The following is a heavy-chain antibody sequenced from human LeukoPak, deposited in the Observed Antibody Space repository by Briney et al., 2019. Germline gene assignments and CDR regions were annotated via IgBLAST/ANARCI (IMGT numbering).Heavy chain of an antibody. Sequence: GGSLRLSCAASGFTFSSYWMSWVRQAPGKGLEWVANIKQDGSEKYYVDSVKGRFTISRGNAKNSLYLQMNSLRAEDTAVYYCARDGIPVVAATRNWFDPWGQGTLVTVSS. CDR1: GFTFSSYW. CDR2: IKQDGSEK. D-gene: IGHD2-15*01. V-gene: IGHV3-7*01. CDR3: ARDGIPVVAATRNWFDP. J-gene: IGHJ5*02.